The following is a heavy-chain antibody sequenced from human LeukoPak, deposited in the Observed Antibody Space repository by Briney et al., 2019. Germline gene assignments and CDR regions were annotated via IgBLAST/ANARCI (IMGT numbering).Heavy chain of an antibody. D-gene: IGHD6-13*01. CDR1: GGSISSYY. Sequence: SETLSLTCTVSGGSISSYYWGWIRQPPGKGLEWIGSIYYSGSTYYNPSLKSRVTISVDTSKNQFSLKLSSVTAADTAVYYCARLGIAAAGIFDWGQGTLVTVSS. CDR3: ARLGIAAAGIFD. J-gene: IGHJ4*02. V-gene: IGHV4-39*01. CDR2: IYYSGST.